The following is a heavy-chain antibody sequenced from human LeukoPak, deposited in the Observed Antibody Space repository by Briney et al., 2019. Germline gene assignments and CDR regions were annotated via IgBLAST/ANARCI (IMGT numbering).Heavy chain of an antibody. CDR1: GFTFSSYG. J-gene: IGHJ6*02. D-gene: IGHD3-3*01. Sequence: LAGGSLRLSCAASGFTFSSYGMPWVRQAPGKGLEWVAVISYDGSNKYYADSVKGRFTISRDNSKNTLYLQMNSLRAEDTAVYYCAKVRRSGRGYYYGMDVWGQGTTVTVSS. V-gene: IGHV3-30*18. CDR3: AKVRRSGRGYYYGMDV. CDR2: ISYDGSNK.